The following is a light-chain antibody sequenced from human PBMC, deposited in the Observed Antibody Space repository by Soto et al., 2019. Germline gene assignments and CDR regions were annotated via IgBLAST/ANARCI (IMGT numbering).Light chain of an antibody. CDR2: GAS. CDR3: QQYNTRPPDT. CDR1: QSVNSN. V-gene: IGKV3-15*01. J-gene: IGKJ2*01. Sequence: EIVMTQSPATLSVSPGDRATLSCRASQSVNSNLAWYQHKPGQAPRLLIYGASTRVAGIPARFSGSGSWTEFSLTISSLQSEDFAVYYCQQYNTRPPDTFGQGTKLEIK.